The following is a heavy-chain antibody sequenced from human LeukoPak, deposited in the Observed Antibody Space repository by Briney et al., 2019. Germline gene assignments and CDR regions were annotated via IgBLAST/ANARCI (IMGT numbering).Heavy chain of an antibody. CDR1: GGSISSYF. CDR2: IYYSGST. V-gene: IGHV4-59*01. D-gene: IGHD1-26*01. Sequence: SETLSLTCTVSGGSISSYFWSWIRQPPGKGLEWIGYIYYSGSTNYNPSLKSRVTISVDTSKNQFSLKLSSVTAADTAVYYCARGGGSYYGSFDIWGQGTMVTVSS. J-gene: IGHJ3*02. CDR3: ARGGGSYYGSFDI.